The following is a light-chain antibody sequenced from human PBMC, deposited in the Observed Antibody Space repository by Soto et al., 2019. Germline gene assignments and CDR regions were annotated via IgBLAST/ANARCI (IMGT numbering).Light chain of an antibody. CDR3: QVYAGAHLCP. Sequence: VLTQSPGTQALSPGESATLSCRASQYVSSVYLAWYQQKPGQAPRLLIYGASTRAAGIPYRFSGSGSETDFSLSIRRLEPEDFAVYYCQVYAGAHLCPFSQGTEVDIK. CDR2: GAS. V-gene: IGKV3-20*01. J-gene: IGKJ1*01. CDR1: QYVSSVY.